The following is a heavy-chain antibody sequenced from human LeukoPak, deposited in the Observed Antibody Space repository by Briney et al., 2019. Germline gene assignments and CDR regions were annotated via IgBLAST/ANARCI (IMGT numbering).Heavy chain of an antibody. J-gene: IGHJ4*02. CDR1: GYTFTVYY. CDR3: ARDLLWFGELPYYFDY. Sequence: ASVKVSCKASGYTFTVYYMHWVRQAPGQGLEWMGWINPNSGGTNYAQKFQGRVTMTRDTSISTAYMELSRLRSDDTAVYYCARDLLWFGELPYYFDYWGQGTLVTVSS. D-gene: IGHD3-10*01. V-gene: IGHV1-2*02. CDR2: INPNSGGT.